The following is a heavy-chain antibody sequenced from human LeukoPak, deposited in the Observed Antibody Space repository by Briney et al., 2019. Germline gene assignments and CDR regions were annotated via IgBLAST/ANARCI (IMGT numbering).Heavy chain of an antibody. CDR1: GGSISTYY. Sequence: SETLSLTCTVSGGSISTYYWSWIRQPPGKGLEWIGEINHSGSTNYNPSLKSRVTISVDTSKNQFSLKLSSVTAADTAVYYCASIAAAGTPDYWGQGTLVTVSS. V-gene: IGHV4-34*01. J-gene: IGHJ4*02. CDR3: ASIAAAGTPDY. CDR2: INHSGST. D-gene: IGHD6-13*01.